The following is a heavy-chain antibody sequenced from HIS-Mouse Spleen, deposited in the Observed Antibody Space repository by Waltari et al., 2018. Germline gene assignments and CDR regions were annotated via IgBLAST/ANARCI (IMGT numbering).Heavy chain of an antibody. CDR3: TTPEEVGIPFDI. Sequence: EVQLVESGGGLVKPGGSLRLSCAASGFTFSTAWLSWVRQAPGKGLEWVGRIKSKTDGGTTDYAAPVKGRFTISRDDSKNTLYLQMNSLKTEDTAVYYCTTPEEVGIPFDIWGQGTMVTVSS. CDR1: GFTFSTAW. D-gene: IGHD1-26*01. V-gene: IGHV3-15*01. J-gene: IGHJ3*02. CDR2: IKSKTDGGTT.